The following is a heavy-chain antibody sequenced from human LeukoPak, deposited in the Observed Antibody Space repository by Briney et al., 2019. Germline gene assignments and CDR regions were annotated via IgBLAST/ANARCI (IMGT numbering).Heavy chain of an antibody. CDR2: ISSSGSTI. J-gene: IGHJ4*02. Sequence: PGGSLRLSCAASGFTFSSYEMNWVRQAPGKGLEWVSYISSSGSTIYYADSVKGRFTISRDNAKNSLYLQMNSLRAEDTAVYYCARDLDYGGNSNYWGQGTLVTVSS. CDR3: ARDLDYGGNSNY. CDR1: GFTFSSYE. V-gene: IGHV3-48*03. D-gene: IGHD4-23*01.